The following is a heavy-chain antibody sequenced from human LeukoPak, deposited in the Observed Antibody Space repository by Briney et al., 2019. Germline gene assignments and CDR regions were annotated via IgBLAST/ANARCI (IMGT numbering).Heavy chain of an antibody. CDR1: GDSISSGDYS. J-gene: IGHJ4*02. CDR2: IYNSGTT. CDR3: ARNGDDSSDYYYFDY. V-gene: IGHV4-30-4*07. Sequence: NSSETLSLTCAVSGDSISSGDYSWSWLRQPPGKGLEWIGYIYNSGTTNYNPSLKSRVTISVDTSKNQFSLKLSSVTAADTAIYYCARNGDDSSDYYYFDYWGQGTLVTVSS. D-gene: IGHD3-22*01.